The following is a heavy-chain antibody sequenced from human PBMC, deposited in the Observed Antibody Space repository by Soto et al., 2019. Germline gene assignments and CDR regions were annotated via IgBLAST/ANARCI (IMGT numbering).Heavy chain of an antibody. CDR1: GGSISSGGYY. V-gene: IGHV4-31*03. CDR3: ARVHRRRGNSENALTFDP. Sequence: PSETLSLTCTVSGGSISSGGYYWSWIRQHPGKGLEWIGYIYYSGSTYYNPSLKSRVTISVDTSKNQFSLKLSSVTAADTAVYYCARVHRRRGNSENALTFDPWGQGTLVTVSS. J-gene: IGHJ5*02. CDR2: IYYSGST. D-gene: IGHD4-4*01.